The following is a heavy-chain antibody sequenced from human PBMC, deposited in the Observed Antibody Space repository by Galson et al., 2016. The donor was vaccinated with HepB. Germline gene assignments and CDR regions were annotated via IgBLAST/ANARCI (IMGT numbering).Heavy chain of an antibody. CDR2: IYYSGST. J-gene: IGHJ4*02. CDR3: ARGPIFGVVISPFDS. Sequence: TLSLTCTVSGGSINSGGYYWNWIRQHPGKGLEWIGYIYYSGSTHYNPSLKSRLTMSVDTSKNQFSLKLSSVTAADTAVYYCARGPIFGVVISPFDSWGRGTLVTVSS. D-gene: IGHD3-3*01. V-gene: IGHV4-31*03. CDR1: GGSINSGGYY.